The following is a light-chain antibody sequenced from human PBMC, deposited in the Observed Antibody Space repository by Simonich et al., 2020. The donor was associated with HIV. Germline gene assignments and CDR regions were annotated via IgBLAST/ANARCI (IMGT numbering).Light chain of an antibody. Sequence: EIVLTQSPGTLSLSPGERATLSCRASQSVSSSYLAWYQQKPGQAPRLLIYGASSRATGIPDRFSGSGAWTDFTLTISSLEPEDFAVYYCQQRSNWPPFGQGTKLEIK. CDR3: QQRSNWPP. CDR1: QSVSSSY. CDR2: GAS. V-gene: IGKV3D-20*02. J-gene: IGKJ2*01.